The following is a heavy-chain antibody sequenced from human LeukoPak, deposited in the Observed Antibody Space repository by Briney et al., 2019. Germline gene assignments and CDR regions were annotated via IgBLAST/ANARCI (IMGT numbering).Heavy chain of an antibody. D-gene: IGHD6-6*01. CDR1: GGSISSGGYY. J-gene: IGHJ4*02. CDR3: TYSSSSGYYFDY. CDR2: INHSGST. V-gene: IGHV4-39*07. Sequence: PSETLSLTCTVSGGSISSGGYYWSWIRQPPGKGLEWIGEINHSGSTNYNPSLKSRVTISVDTSKNQFSLKLSSVTAADTAVYYCTYSSSSGYYFDYWGQGTLVTVSS.